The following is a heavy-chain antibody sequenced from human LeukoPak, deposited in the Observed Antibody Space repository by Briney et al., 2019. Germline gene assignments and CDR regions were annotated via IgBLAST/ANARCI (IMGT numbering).Heavy chain of an antibody. J-gene: IGHJ4*02. V-gene: IGHV3-48*01. CDR1: GFTFSSYS. CDR3: ARDLTIFGVVTEDFDY. CDR2: ISGSSSAI. D-gene: IGHD3-3*01. Sequence: GGSLRLSCAASGFTFSSYSINWVRQAPGKGLEWVSYISGSSSAIYYADSVKGRFTISRDNAKNSLYLQMNSLRAEDTAVYYCARDLTIFGVVTEDFDYWGQGTLVTVSS.